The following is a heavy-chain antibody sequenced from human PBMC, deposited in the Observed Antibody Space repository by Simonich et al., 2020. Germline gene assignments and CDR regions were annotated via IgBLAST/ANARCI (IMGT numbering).Heavy chain of an antibody. CDR3: ARWAYSSSYFDY. V-gene: IGHV4-39*01. D-gene: IGHD6-6*01. Sequence: QLQLQESGPGLVKPSETLSLTCPVSGGSISSSSYYWGWIRQPPGKGLEWIGSIYYSGSTYYNPYLKSRVTIAVDTSKNQFSLKLSSVTAADTAVYYCARWAYSSSYFDYWGQGTLVTVSS. CDR1: GGSISSSSYY. J-gene: IGHJ4*02. CDR2: IYYSGST.